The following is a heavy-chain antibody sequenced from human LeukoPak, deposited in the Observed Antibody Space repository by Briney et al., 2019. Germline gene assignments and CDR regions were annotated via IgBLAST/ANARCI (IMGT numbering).Heavy chain of an antibody. J-gene: IGHJ3*02. V-gene: IGHV1-24*01. Sequence: ASVKVSCKVSGYTLTELSMHWVRQAPGKGLEWMGGFDPEDGETIYAQKFQGRVTMTEDTSTDTAYMELSSLRSEDTAVYYCATDHTPYCTNGVCALNAFDIWGQGTMVTVSS. D-gene: IGHD2-8*01. CDR3: ATDHTPYCTNGVCALNAFDI. CDR1: GYTLTELS. CDR2: FDPEDGET.